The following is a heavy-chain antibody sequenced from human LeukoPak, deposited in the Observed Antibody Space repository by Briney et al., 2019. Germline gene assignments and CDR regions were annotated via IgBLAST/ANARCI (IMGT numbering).Heavy chain of an antibody. Sequence: ASVKVSCKASGYTFTSYDINWVRQATGQGLEWMGWMNPNSGNTGYAQKFQGRVTMTKNTSISTAYMELSSLRSEDTAVYYCARVYSLDTAMVTPATDFDYWGQGTLVTVSS. CDR3: ARVYSLDTAMVTPATDFDY. CDR1: GYTFTSYD. V-gene: IGHV1-8*01. D-gene: IGHD5-18*01. J-gene: IGHJ4*02. CDR2: MNPNSGNT.